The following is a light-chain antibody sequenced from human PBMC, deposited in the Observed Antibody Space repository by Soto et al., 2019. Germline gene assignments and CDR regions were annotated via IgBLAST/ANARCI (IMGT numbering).Light chain of an antibody. V-gene: IGKV3-15*01. CDR1: QSVSSN. J-gene: IGKJ4*01. Sequence: EIVMTQSPATLSVSLGERATLSCRASQSVSSNLAWYQLKPGQAPRLLIYGASTRATGIPARFSGSRAGAEFTLTINSLQSEDFAVYYCQHRSKWPLTFGGGTKVDIK. CDR3: QHRSKWPLT. CDR2: GAS.